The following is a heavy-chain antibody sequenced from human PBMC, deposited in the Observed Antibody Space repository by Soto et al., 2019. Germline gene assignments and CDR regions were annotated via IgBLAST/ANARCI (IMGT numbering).Heavy chain of an antibody. V-gene: IGHV3-23*01. J-gene: IGHJ4*02. D-gene: IGHD3-22*01. CDR2: ISGSGGST. Sequence: GGSLRLSCAASGFTFSSYAMSWVRQAPGKGLEWVSAISGSGGSTYYADSVKGRFTISRDNSKNTLYLQMNSLRAEDTAVYYCARDYYDSSGYYRALDYWGQGTLVTVSS. CDR3: ARDYYDSSGYYRALDY. CDR1: GFTFSSYA.